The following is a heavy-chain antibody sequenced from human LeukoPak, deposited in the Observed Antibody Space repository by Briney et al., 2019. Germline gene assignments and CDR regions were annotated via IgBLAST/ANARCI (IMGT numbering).Heavy chain of an antibody. CDR1: GFTFSSYS. CDR3: TKWSGFGDD. J-gene: IGHJ4*02. V-gene: IGHV3-23*01. CDR2: ISGSGDST. Sequence: GGSLRLSCAASGFTFSSYSMNWVRQAPGKGLEWVSGISGSGDSTFYADSVKGRFTISRDNSRNTLYLQMSSLRPEDTAVYYCTKWSGFGDDWGQGTLVTVSS. D-gene: IGHD3-10*01.